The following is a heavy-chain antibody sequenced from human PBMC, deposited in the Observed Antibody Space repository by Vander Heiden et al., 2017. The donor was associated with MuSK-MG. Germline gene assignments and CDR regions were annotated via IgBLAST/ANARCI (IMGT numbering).Heavy chain of an antibody. CDR3: ARGSGYCSGGSCYPYYFDY. V-gene: IGHV3-7*01. CDR2: IKQDGSER. CDR1: GFTFSSHW. D-gene: IGHD2-15*01. J-gene: IGHJ4*02. Sequence: EVQLVESGGGLVQPGGSLRLSCAASGFTFSSHWMSWVRQAPGKGLEWVANIKQDGSERYYVDSVKGRVTISSDNAKNSLYLQMNSLRAEDTALYYCARGSGYCSGGSCYPYYFDYWGQGTLVTVSS.